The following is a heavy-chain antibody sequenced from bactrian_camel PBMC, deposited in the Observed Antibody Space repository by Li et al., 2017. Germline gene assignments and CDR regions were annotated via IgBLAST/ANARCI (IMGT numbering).Heavy chain of an antibody. J-gene: IGHJ6*01. D-gene: IGHD1*01. CDR1: GFTFATAE. CDR2: ISADGTG. V-gene: IGHV3S53*01. Sequence: HVQLVESGGGLVQPGETLRLSCTASGFTFATAEMGWYRQAPGKKCEQVSRISADGTGGYADSVKGRFTISIDDAKNTGYLQMNSLRPEDTAVYYCAADASLLYAVDLVECPADYGFWGQGTQVTVS. CDR3: AADASLLYAVDLVECPADYGF.